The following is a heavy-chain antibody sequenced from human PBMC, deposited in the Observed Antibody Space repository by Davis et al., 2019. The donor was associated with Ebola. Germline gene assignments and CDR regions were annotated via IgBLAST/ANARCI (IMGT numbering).Heavy chain of an antibody. CDR1: GFSFNKYA. V-gene: IGHV3-23*01. CDR3: AKHPGHSSLNWFDP. J-gene: IGHJ5*02. CDR2: ISGGGDYT. Sequence: GESLKISCAASGFSFNKYAMSWVRQAPGKGLEWVSSISGGGDYTQYADSVKGRFTISRDNALYLQMNSLRAEDTAIYYCAKHPGHSSLNWFDPWGQGTLVLVSS.